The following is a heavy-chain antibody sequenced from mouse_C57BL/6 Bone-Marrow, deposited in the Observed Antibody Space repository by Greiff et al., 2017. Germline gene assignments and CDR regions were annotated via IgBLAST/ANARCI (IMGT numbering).Heavy chain of an antibody. CDR3: AGSGISTGPGISWYFDV. V-gene: IGHV1-64*01. CDR1: GYTFTSYW. CDR2: IQPNSGST. Sequence: QVQLQQPGAELVKPGASVTLSCKASGYTFTSYWLHWVKQRPGQGLEWIGQIQPNSGSTNYNEKFKSKATLTVDKSSSTSYMQLSSLTSEDSAVYDSAGSGISTGPGISWYFDVWGTGTTVTVSS. D-gene: IGHD1-1*01. J-gene: IGHJ1*03.